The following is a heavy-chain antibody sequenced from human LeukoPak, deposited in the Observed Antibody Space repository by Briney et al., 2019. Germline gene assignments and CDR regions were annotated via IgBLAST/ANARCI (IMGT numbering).Heavy chain of an antibody. CDR2: ISGSGGST. V-gene: IGHV3-23*01. J-gene: IGHJ4*02. Sequence: ETLSLTCAVSGGSISSSNWWRWVRQAPGKGLEWVSAISGSGGSTYYADSVKGRFTISRDNSKNTLYLQMHCLRAEDTAVYYCAKESLRVVPSATFDYWGQGTLVTVSS. CDR3: AKESLRVVPSATFDY. D-gene: IGHD2-2*01. CDR1: GGSISSSN.